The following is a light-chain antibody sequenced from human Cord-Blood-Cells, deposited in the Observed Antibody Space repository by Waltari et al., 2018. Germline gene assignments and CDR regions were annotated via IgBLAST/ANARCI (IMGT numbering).Light chain of an antibody. J-gene: IGLJ3*02. CDR3: QSYDSSLRV. CDR2: GNS. Sequence: QSVLTQPPSVSGGPGQRVTISCTGSSSHIGAGYDVHWSQQLQGTAPKRLIYGNSNRPSGVPDRFSGSKSGTSASLAITGLQAEDEADYYCQSYDSSLRVFGGGTKLTVL. CDR1: SSHIGAGYD. V-gene: IGLV1-40*01.